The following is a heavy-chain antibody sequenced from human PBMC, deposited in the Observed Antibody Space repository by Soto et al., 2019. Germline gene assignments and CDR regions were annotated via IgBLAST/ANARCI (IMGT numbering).Heavy chain of an antibody. CDR1: GGCISSYY. D-gene: IGHD6-13*01. CDR3: AREGSSRLQGGSFDY. CDR2: IYYSGST. Sequence: GTLSLTCTVSGGCISSYYWSWIRQPPGKGLEWIGYIYYSGSTNYNPSLKSRVTISVDTSKNQFSLKLSSVTAADTAVYYCAREGSSRLQGGSFDYWGQGTLVTVSS. J-gene: IGHJ4*02. V-gene: IGHV4-59*01.